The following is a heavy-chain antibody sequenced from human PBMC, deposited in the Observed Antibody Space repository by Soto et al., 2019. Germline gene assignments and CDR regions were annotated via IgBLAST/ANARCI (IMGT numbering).Heavy chain of an antibody. Sequence: ASVKVSCKASGYTFTDYYMHWVRRAPGQGFEWMGRISPKSGGTNYAQKFQGRVTMTWDTSASTAYMELSSLRSEDTAVYYCARDFYDILTGSHGWFDPWGQGTLVTVSS. CDR1: GYTFTDYY. CDR3: ARDFYDILTGSHGWFDP. V-gene: IGHV1-2*02. D-gene: IGHD3-9*01. CDR2: ISPKSGGT. J-gene: IGHJ5*02.